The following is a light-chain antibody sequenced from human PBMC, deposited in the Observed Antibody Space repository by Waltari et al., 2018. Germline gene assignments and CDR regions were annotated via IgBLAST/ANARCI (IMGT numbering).Light chain of an antibody. CDR3: SSYAGSKYV. CDR2: EVS. CDR1: SSTVGAHNY. V-gene: IGLV2-8*01. J-gene: IGLJ1*01. Sequence: QSALTQLPSASGSPGQSVTISCTGTSSTVGAHNYVSWYQQHPGKAPKLMVYEVSKRPSGVPDRFSGSKSGNTASLTVSGLQAEDEADYFCSSYAGSKYVFGTGTKLTVL.